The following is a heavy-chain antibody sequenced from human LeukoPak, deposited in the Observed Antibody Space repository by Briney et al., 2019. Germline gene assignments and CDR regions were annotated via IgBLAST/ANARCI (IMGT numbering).Heavy chain of an antibody. Sequence: PSETLSLTCTVSGGSITSYYWSWIRQPPGKGLEWIGYIYYSGSTNYNPSLKSRVTISVDTSKNQFSLKLTSVTAADTGVYYCARTTYHYDSSAYYSGYFDYWGQGTLVTVSS. J-gene: IGHJ4*02. V-gene: IGHV4-59*01. D-gene: IGHD3-22*01. CDR1: GGSITSYY. CDR2: IYYSGST. CDR3: ARTTYHYDSSAYYSGYFDY.